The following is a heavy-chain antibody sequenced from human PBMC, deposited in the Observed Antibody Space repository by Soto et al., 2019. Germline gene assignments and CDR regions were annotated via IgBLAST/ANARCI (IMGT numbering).Heavy chain of an antibody. V-gene: IGHV3-23*01. CDR2: ISGSGGST. D-gene: IGHD2-2*01. J-gene: IGHJ4*02. CDR3: AKGVGNSIRGIDD. CDR1: GFTFSSYV. Sequence: GGSLRLSCAASGFTFSSYVMSWVRQAPGKGLEWVSAISGSGGSTYYADSVKGRFTISRDNSKNTLYLQMNSLRPEDTAVYYCAKGVGNSIRGIDDWGQGTLVTVSS.